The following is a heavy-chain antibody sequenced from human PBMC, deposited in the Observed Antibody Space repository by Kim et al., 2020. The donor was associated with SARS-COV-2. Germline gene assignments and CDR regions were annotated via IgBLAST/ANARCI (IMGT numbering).Heavy chain of an antibody. V-gene: IGHV4-31*03. CDR3: ARDKGGAYCGGDCYS. CDR1: GGSISSGGYY. D-gene: IGHD2-21*02. CDR2: IYYSGST. J-gene: IGHJ4*02. Sequence: SETLSLTCTVSGGSISSGGYYWSWIRQHPGKGLEWIGYIYYSGSTYYNPSLKSRVTISVDTSKNQFSLKLSSVTAADTAVYYCARDKGGAYCGGDCYSWGQGTLVTVSS.